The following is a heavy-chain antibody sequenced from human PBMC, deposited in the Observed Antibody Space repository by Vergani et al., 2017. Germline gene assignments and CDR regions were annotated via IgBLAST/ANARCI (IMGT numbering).Heavy chain of an antibody. Sequence: QVQLQQWGAGLLKPSETLSLTCTVSGYSISSGYYWGWIRQPPGKGLEWIGSIYHSGSTYYNPSLKSRVTISVDTSKNQFSLKLSSVTAADTAVYYCARVVSGQQLVAEWFDPWGQGTLVTVSS. CDR2: IYHSGST. J-gene: IGHJ5*02. V-gene: IGHV4-38-2*02. CDR1: GYSISSGYY. D-gene: IGHD6-13*01. CDR3: ARVVSGQQLVAEWFDP.